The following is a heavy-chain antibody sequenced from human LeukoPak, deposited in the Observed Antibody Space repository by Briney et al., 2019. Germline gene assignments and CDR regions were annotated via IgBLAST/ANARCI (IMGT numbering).Heavy chain of an antibody. CDR2: IISKNDGGTT. V-gene: IGHV3-15*01. D-gene: IGHD1-26*01. CDR1: GFTFSNAW. J-gene: IGHJ4*02. Sequence: PGRSLRLSCAASGFTFSNAWMSWVRQAPGKGLEWVGGIISKNDGGTTDYAAPVKGRFTISRDDSKNTLYLQMNSLKTEDTGVYYCATVSPAGATGFDFWGQGTPVTVSS. CDR3: ATVSPAGATGFDF.